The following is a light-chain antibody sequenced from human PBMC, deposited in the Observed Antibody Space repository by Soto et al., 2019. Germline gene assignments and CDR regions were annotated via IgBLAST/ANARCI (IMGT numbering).Light chain of an antibody. CDR3: QQRNSWPPELT. CDR2: ETS. V-gene: IGKV3-11*01. J-gene: IGKJ4*01. Sequence: EIVLTQSPATLSLSPGERATLSCRASQGFSDYLAWYQQKPGQAPRLLIYETSNRADGIPARFSGSGSGTDFTLTINSLEPDDFAVYYCQQRNSWPPELTFGGGTKVEIK. CDR1: QGFSDY.